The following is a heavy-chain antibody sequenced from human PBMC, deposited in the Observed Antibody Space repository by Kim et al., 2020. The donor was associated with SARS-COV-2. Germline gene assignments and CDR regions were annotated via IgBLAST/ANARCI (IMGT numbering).Heavy chain of an antibody. Sequence: GGSLRLSCAASGFTFSSYAMSWVRQAPGKGLEWVSAISGSGGSTYYADSVKGRFTISRDNSKNTLYLQMNSLRAEDTAVYYCAKGPYYYDSSGYYDWGQGALVTVSS. CDR1: GFTFSSYA. V-gene: IGHV3-23*01. CDR3: AKGPYYYDSSGYYD. CDR2: ISGSGGST. J-gene: IGHJ4*02. D-gene: IGHD3-22*01.